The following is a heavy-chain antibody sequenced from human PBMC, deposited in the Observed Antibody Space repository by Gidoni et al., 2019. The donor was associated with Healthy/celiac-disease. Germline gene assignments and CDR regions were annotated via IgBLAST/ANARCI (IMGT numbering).Heavy chain of an antibody. Sequence: EVQLVQSGAEVKTPGESLKISCKGSGYSFTSYWIGWVRQMPGKGLEWMGTIYPGDSDTRYSPSFQGQVTISADKSISTAYLQWSRLKASDTAMYYCARQGGYCSGGSCPYFYYTMDVWGQGTTVTVSS. CDR2: IYPGDSDT. D-gene: IGHD2-15*01. CDR3: ARQGGYCSGGSCPYFYYTMDV. J-gene: IGHJ6*02. CDR1: GYSFTSYW. V-gene: IGHV5-51*01.